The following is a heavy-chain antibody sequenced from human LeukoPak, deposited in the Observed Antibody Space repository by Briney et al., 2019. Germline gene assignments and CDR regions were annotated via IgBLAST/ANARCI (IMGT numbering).Heavy chain of an antibody. CDR3: ARAVGGATEIDY. CDR2: IIPIFGTA. Sequence: ASVKVSCKASGGTFSSYAISWVRQAPGQGLEWMGGIIPIFGTANYAQKFQGRVTITADESTSTAYMELSSLRSEDTAVYYCARAVGGATEIDYWGQGTLVTVSS. D-gene: IGHD1-26*01. V-gene: IGHV1-69*13. J-gene: IGHJ4*02. CDR1: GGTFSSYA.